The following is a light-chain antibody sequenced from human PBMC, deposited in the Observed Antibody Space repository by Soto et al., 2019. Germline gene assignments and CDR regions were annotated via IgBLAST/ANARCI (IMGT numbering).Light chain of an antibody. CDR2: DNY. CDR3: QSYDSSLSGCV. V-gene: IGLV1-40*01. J-gene: IGLJ1*01. CDR1: SSNIGADYD. Sequence: QSLLTQPPSVSGAPWQRVTISCTGNSSNIGADYDVHWYQQVPGTAPKLLIYDNYNRPSGVPDRISGSKSGTSASLAITGLQAEDEADYYSQSYDSSLSGCVFGTGTKVTVL.